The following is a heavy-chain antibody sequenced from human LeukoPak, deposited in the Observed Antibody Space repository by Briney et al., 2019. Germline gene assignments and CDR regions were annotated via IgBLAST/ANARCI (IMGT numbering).Heavy chain of an antibody. Sequence: SETLSLTCTVSGDPINSYYWSWTRQPPGKGLEWIGHIYYSGSTNYNPSLKSRVTISIDTSKNQFSLKLSSVTAADTAVYYCARTAYARFFDLWGRGTLVTVSS. V-gene: IGHV4-59*01. D-gene: IGHD2-21*01. CDR3: ARTAYARFFDL. CDR2: IYYSGST. CDR1: GDPINSYY. J-gene: IGHJ2*01.